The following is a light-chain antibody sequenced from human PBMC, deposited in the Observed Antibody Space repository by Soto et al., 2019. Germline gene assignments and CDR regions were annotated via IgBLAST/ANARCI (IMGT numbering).Light chain of an antibody. CDR3: QQYGSSLIT. CDR1: QSVSSN. V-gene: IGKV3-20*01. CDR2: GAS. Sequence: EIVVTQSPATLSVSPGARATLSCRARQSVSSNLAWYQQNPGQAPRLLIYGASTRATGIPDRFSGSGSGTDFTLTISRLEPEDFAVYYCQQYGSSLITFGQGTRLEIK. J-gene: IGKJ5*01.